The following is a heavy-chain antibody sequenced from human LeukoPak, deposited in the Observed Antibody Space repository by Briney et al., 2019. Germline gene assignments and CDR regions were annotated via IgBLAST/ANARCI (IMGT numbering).Heavy chain of an antibody. Sequence: SETLSLTCAVYGGPFSGYYWSWIRQSPGKGLEWIGEINHRRSTNYSPSLKSRVTISVDTSKNQFSLKLKSVTAADTAVYYCARKGGKSTFLPHFYYYMDAWGEGTTVTVSS. CDR2: INHRRST. CDR1: GGPFSGYY. D-gene: IGHD4-23*01. V-gene: IGHV4-34*01. CDR3: ARKGGKSTFLPHFYYYMDA. J-gene: IGHJ6*03.